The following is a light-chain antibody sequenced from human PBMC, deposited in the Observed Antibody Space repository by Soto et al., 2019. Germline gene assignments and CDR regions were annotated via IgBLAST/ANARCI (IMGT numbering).Light chain of an antibody. CDR2: KAS. CDR3: QQHNSYSRTWT. J-gene: IGKJ1*01. V-gene: IGKV1-5*03. Sequence: DIQMTQSPSTLSASVGDRVTITCRASQSISSWLAWYQQKPGKAPKLLIYKASSLESGVPSRFSGSGSGTEFTLTISSLQPDDFATYYCQQHNSYSRTWTFGQGTKVDIK. CDR1: QSISSW.